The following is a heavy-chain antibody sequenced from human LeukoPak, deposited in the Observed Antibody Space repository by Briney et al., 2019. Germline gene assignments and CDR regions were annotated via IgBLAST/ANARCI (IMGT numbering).Heavy chain of an antibody. D-gene: IGHD4-17*01. V-gene: IGHV4-31*03. J-gene: IGHJ4*02. Sequence: SETLSLTCTVSGGSISSGGYYWSWIRQHPGKGLEWIGYIYYSGSTYYNPSLKSRVTISVDTSKNQFSLKLSSVTAADTAVYYCAREPPLYGDYDLPLYYFDYWGQGTLVTVSS. CDR1: GGSISSGGYY. CDR2: IYYSGST. CDR3: AREPPLYGDYDLPLYYFDY.